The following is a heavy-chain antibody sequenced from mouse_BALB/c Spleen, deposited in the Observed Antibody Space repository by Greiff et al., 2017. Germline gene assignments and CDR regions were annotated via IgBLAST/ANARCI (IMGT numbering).Heavy chain of an antibody. CDR2: INPSTGYT. CDR1: GYTFTSYW. Sequence: QVQLQQSGAELAKPGASVKMSCKASGYTFTSYWMHWVKQRPGQGLEWIGYINPSTGYTEYNQKFKDKATLTADKSSSTAYMQLSSLTSEDSAVYYCARGGVWLRAMDYWGQGTSVTVSS. CDR3: ARGGVWLRAMDY. D-gene: IGHD2-2*01. J-gene: IGHJ4*01. V-gene: IGHV1-7*01.